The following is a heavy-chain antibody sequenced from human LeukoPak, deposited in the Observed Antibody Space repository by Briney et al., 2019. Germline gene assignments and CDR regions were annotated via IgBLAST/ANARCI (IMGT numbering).Heavy chain of an antibody. CDR2: IIPILGIA. V-gene: IGHV1-69*04. CDR1: GGTFSSYA. CDR3: AREPNCSGGSCYYGEDY. Sequence: SVKVSCKASGGTFSSYAISWVRQARGQGLEWMGRIIPILGIANYAQKFQGRVTITADKSTSTAYMELSSLRSEDTAVYYCAREPNCSGGSCYYGEDYWGQGTLVTVSS. J-gene: IGHJ4*02. D-gene: IGHD2-15*01.